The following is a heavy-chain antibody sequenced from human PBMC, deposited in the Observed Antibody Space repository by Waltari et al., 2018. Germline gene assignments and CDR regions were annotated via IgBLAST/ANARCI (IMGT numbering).Heavy chain of an antibody. CDR2: ISGSCGST. J-gene: IGHJ4*02. D-gene: IGHD3-16*02. Sequence: EVQLLESGGGLVQPGGSLRLSCAASGFTFSSYAMSWVRQAPGKGLEWVSAISGSCGSTYYADSVKGRFTISRDNSKNTLYLQMNSLRAEDTAVYYCAKEGYVWGSYRYSYYFDYWGQGTLVTVSS. CDR3: AKEGYVWGSYRYSYYFDY. CDR1: GFTFSSYA. V-gene: IGHV3-23*01.